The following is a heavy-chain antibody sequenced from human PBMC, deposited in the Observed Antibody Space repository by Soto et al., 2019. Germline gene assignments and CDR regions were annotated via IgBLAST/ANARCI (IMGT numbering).Heavy chain of an antibody. CDR2: IPYDGSNK. CDR1: GFTFSSYG. J-gene: IGHJ4*02. CDR3: AKDLLGGRVEMATSNDY. V-gene: IGHV3-30*18. Sequence: PGGSLRLSCAASGFTFSSYGMHWVRQAPGKGLEWVAVIPYDGSNKYCADSVKGRFTISRDNSKNTLYLQMNSLRAEDTAVYYCAKDLLGGRVEMATSNDYWGQGTLVTVSS. D-gene: IGHD5-12*01.